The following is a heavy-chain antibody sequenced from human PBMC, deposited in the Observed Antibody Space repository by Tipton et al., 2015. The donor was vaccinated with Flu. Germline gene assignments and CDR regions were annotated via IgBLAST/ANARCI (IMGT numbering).Heavy chain of an antibody. CDR3: ARGAYYGSGVGWFDP. CDR1: GYSIRSAYY. V-gene: IGHV4-38-2*02. Sequence: TLSLTCSVSGYSIRSAYYWGWVRRPPGKGLEWIGTIYHSGTTYYNPSLKSRLTISVDTSKNQFSLRLSSVTAADMAVYYCARGAYYGSGVGWFDPWGQGTLVTVSS. J-gene: IGHJ5*02. CDR2: IYHSGTT. D-gene: IGHD3-10*01.